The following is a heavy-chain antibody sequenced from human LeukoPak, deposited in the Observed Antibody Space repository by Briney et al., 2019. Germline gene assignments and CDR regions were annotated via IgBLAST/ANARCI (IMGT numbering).Heavy chain of an antibody. J-gene: IGHJ4*02. CDR1: GFTFSSYG. Sequence: PGGSLRLSCAASGFTFSSYGIHWVRQAPGKGLEWVAFIRHDGSNKYYADSVKGRFTISRDNSKSTLYLQMNSLRVEDTAVYYCARESSSGWYLSFDYWGQGTLVTVSS. V-gene: IGHV3-30*02. CDR2: IRHDGSNK. CDR3: ARESSSGWYLSFDY. D-gene: IGHD6-19*01.